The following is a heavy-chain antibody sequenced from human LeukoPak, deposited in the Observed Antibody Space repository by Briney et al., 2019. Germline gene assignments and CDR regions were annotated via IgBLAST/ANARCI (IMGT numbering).Heavy chain of an antibody. D-gene: IGHD2-2*01. CDR1: GFTFSSYG. V-gene: IGHV3-30*18. Sequence: GRSLRLSCAASGFTFSSYGMHWVRQAPGKGLEWVAVISYDGSDKYYADSVKGRFTIPRDNSKNTVYLQMNSLRAEDTAVYYCAKDGRGGLLSVGYYYYYMDVWGKGTTVTVSS. CDR3: AKDGRGGLLSVGYYYYYMDV. J-gene: IGHJ6*03. CDR2: ISYDGSDK.